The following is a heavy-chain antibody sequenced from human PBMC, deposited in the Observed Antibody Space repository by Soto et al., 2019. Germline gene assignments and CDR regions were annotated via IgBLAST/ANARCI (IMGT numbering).Heavy chain of an antibody. J-gene: IGHJ4*02. D-gene: IGHD5-12*01. CDR3: VRGNSGYGNFDQ. V-gene: IGHV3-74*01. CDR2: IGPDGSST. CDR1: GFTFSSHW. Sequence: EVHLVESGGGLVQPGGSLRLSCAASGFTFSSHWMHWVRQAPGKGLVWVSHIGPDGSSTRDADSVQGRFTISRDNAKNTLYLQMKFLRVEDTAVYYCVRGNSGYGNFDQWGQGVLVTVSS.